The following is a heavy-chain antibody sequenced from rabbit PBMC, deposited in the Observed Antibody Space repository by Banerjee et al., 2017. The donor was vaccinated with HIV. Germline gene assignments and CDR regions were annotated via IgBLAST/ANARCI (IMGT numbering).Heavy chain of an antibody. CDR2: IYIGSSGST. D-gene: IGHD1-1*01. Sequence: QSLEESGGDLVKPGASLTLTCTASGFSFSSGYYMCWVRQAPGKGLEWIACIYIGSSGSTYYASWAKGRFTISKTSSTTVTLQMTSLTAADTATYFCARAMASITGYPMNLWGPGTLVTVS. CDR3: ARAMASITGYPMNL. J-gene: IGHJ4*01. V-gene: IGHV1S40*01. CDR1: GFSFSSGYY.